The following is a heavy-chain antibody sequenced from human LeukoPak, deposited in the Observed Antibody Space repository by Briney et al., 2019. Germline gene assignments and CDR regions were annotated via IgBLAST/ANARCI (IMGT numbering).Heavy chain of an antibody. CDR3: ARERSPLMVRGVNDAFDI. V-gene: IGHV4-30-4*01. CDR1: GGSISSGGYY. CDR2: IYYSGST. J-gene: IGHJ3*02. D-gene: IGHD3-10*01. Sequence: SETLSLTCTVSGGSISSGGYYWSWIRQPPGKGLEWIGYIYYSGSTYYNPSLKSRVTISVDTSKNQFSLKLSSVTAADTAVYYCARERSPLMVRGVNDAFDIWGQGTMVTVSS.